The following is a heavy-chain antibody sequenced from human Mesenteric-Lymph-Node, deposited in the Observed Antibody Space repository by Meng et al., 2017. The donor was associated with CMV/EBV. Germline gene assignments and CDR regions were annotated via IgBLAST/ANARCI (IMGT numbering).Heavy chain of an antibody. J-gene: IGHJ4*02. CDR3: ARRYCVGGSCYYFDN. V-gene: IGHV4-39*01. CDR1: GDSISSTSYY. Sequence: SGDSISSTSYYWGWIRQSPGKGLEWSGSIFFSRSTYYNPSLKSRVTISVDTSKNQFSLKLSSVTAADTAVYYCARRYCVGGSCYYFDNWGQGTLVTVSS. CDR2: IFFSRST. D-gene: IGHD2-15*01.